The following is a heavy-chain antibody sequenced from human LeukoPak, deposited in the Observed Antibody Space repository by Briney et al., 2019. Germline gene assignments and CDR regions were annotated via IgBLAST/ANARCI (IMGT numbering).Heavy chain of an antibody. CDR3: ARVGAIVARLPHYDY. Sequence: GGSLRLSCAVSGFTFSAFSMNWVRQAPGKGLEWLSSISSSSRYINYADSVKGRFTVSRDNAKNTLYLQMNSLRAEDTAVYYCARVGAIVARLPHYDYWGQGTLVTVSS. V-gene: IGHV3-21*01. CDR1: GFTFSAFS. CDR2: ISSSSRYI. J-gene: IGHJ4*02. D-gene: IGHD5-12*01.